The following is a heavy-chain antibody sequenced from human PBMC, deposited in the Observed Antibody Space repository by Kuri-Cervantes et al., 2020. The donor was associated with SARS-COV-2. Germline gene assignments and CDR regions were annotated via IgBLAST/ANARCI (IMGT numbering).Heavy chain of an antibody. CDR2: INPNSGGT. CDR1: GYTFTGYY. J-gene: IGHJ3*01. V-gene: IGHV1-2*02. Sequence: ASVKVSCKASGYTFTGYYMHWVRQAPGQGLEWMGWINPNSGGTNYAQKFQGRVTTTRDTSISTAYMELSRLRSEDTAVYYCATEGYSIIIWAFAHWGQGTKVTVSS. D-gene: IGHD3-22*01. CDR3: ATEGYSIIIWAFAH.